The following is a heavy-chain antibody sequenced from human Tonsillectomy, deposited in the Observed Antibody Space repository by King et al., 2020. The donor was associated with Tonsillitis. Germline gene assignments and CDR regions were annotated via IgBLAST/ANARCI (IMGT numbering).Heavy chain of an antibody. J-gene: IGHJ6*02. CDR2: INPSGVIT. Sequence: VQLVESGAEVKKPGASVKVSCKASGYTFTTYYMHWVRQAPGQGLEWVGVINPSGVITSYAQKFQGRVTMTRDTSTSTVYMELSSLRSEDTAVYYCASSIVAIPAAESGPYYYGMDVWGQGTTVTVSS. V-gene: IGHV1-46*01. CDR3: ASSIVAIPAAESGPYYYGMDV. D-gene: IGHD2-2*01. CDR1: GYTFTTYY.